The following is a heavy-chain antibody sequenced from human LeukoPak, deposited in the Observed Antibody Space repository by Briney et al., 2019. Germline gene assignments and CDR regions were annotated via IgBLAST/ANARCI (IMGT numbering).Heavy chain of an antibody. V-gene: IGHV3-33*01. CDR2: IWYDGSNK. J-gene: IGHJ4*02. Sequence: GRSQRLSCAASGFTFSSYGMHWVRQAPGKGLEWVAVIWYDGSNKYYADSVKGRFTISRDNSKNTLYLQMNSLRAEDTAVYYCARELNSGSYSRFDYWGQGTLVTVSS. D-gene: IGHD1-26*01. CDR1: GFTFSSYG. CDR3: ARELNSGSYSRFDY.